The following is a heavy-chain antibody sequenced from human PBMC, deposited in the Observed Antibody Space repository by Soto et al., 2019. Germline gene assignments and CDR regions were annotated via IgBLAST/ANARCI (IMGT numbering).Heavy chain of an antibody. V-gene: IGHV3-30*18. D-gene: IGHD1-26*01. Sequence: QVQLVESGGGVVQPGRSLRLSCAASGFTFSSYGMHWVRQAPGKGLEWVAVISYDGSNKYYADSVKGRFTISRDNSKNTLYLQMNCLRAEDTAVYYCAKDRSGSYYGYYFDYWGQGTLVTVSS. CDR2: ISYDGSNK. CDR3: AKDRSGSYYGYYFDY. CDR1: GFTFSSYG. J-gene: IGHJ4*02.